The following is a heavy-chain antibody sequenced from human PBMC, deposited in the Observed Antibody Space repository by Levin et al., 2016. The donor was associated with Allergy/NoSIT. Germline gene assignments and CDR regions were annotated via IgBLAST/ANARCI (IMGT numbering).Heavy chain of an antibody. D-gene: IGHD4-17*01. J-gene: IGHJ4*02. Sequence: VRQAPGKGLEWVSSISSSSSYIYYADSVKGRFTISRDNAKNSLYLQMNSLRAEDTAVYYCARTDPYGDYEDWGQGTLVTVSS. CDR2: ISSSSSYI. V-gene: IGHV3-21*01. CDR3: ARTDPYGDYED.